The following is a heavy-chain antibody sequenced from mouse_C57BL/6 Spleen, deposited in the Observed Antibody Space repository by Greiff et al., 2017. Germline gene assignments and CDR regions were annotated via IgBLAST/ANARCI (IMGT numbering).Heavy chain of an antibody. CDR3: ARSYSNYEYFDV. D-gene: IGHD2-5*01. CDR2: IHPNSGST. J-gene: IGHJ1*03. CDR1: GYTFTSYW. Sequence: QVQLQQPGAELVKPGASVTLSCKASGYTFTSYWMHWVKQRPGPGLEWIGMIHPNSGSTNYNEKFKSKATLTVDKSSSTAYMQLSSLTSEDSAVYYCARSYSNYEYFDVWGTGTTVTVSS. V-gene: IGHV1-64*01.